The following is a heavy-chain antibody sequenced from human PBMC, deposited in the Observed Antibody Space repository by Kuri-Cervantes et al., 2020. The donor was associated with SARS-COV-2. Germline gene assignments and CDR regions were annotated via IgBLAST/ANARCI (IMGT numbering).Heavy chain of an antibody. J-gene: IGHJ4*02. Sequence: GSLRLSCTVSGGSISSGSYYWSWIRQPAGKGLEWIGYIYYSGSTNYNPSLKSRVTISVDTSKNQFSLKLSSVTAADTAVYYCARDRLGRYYFDYWAREPWSPSPQ. CDR3: ARDRLGRYYFDY. D-gene: IGHD7-27*01. V-gene: IGHV4-61*10. CDR1: GGSISSGSYY. CDR2: IYYSGST.